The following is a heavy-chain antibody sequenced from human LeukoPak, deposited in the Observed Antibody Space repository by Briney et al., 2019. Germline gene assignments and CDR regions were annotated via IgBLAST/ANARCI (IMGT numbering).Heavy chain of an antibody. J-gene: IGHJ6*03. CDR3: ARGPPRGKYYYMDV. Sequence: GGSLRLSCAASGFTFSSFDMHWVRHPTGQGLEWVSTIGTASDTYYPGSVEGRFTLSRDNAKNSLYLQMNSLPGGDTAVYYCARGPPRGKYYYMDVWGKGTTVTVSS. CDR1: GFTFSSFD. CDR2: IGTASDT. V-gene: IGHV3-13*01. D-gene: IGHD1-1*01.